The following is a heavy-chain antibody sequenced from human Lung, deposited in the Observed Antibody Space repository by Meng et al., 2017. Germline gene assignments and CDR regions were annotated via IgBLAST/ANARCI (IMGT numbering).Heavy chain of an antibody. CDR3: ARFDISSSGRGDY. J-gene: IGHJ4*02. CDR2: IFHSGST. Sequence: QVRLQESCPGLVKPSGTLSLPRAFPGGSITSSTWLSWVRQTPGKGLEWFGEIFHSGSTNYNPPLESRVTISVDKSKNQFSLKVYSVTAADTATYYCARFDISSSGRGDYWGQGILVTVSS. V-gene: IGHV4-4*02. D-gene: IGHD1-26*01. CDR1: GGSITSSTW.